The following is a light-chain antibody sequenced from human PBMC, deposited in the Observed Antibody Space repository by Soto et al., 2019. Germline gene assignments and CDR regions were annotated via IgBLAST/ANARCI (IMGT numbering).Light chain of an antibody. CDR1: SSDVGGYKY. CDR2: EVH. V-gene: IGLV2-8*01. Sequence: QSVLTQPPSASGSPGQSVTISCTGTSSDVGGYKYVSWYQQHPGKAPKLMIFEVHKWPSGVPDRFSGSKSGNTASLTVSGLQAEDEADYYCSSYGGTNNLLFGGGTKLTVL. CDR3: SSYGGTNNLL. J-gene: IGLJ2*01.